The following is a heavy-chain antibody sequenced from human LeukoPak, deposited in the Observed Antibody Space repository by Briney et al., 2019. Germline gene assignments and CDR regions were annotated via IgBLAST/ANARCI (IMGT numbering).Heavy chain of an antibody. CDR2: ISAGGIST. J-gene: IGHJ6*02. CDR1: GFTFSSYA. Sequence: GGSLRLSCAASGFTFSSYAMSWVRQAPGKGLEWVSAISAGGISTYYADSVKGRFTISRDNSKNTLYLQMNSLRAEDTAVYYCAEGSFRGSDLYGMDVWGQGTTVTVSS. CDR3: AEGSFRGSDLYGMDV. V-gene: IGHV3-23*01.